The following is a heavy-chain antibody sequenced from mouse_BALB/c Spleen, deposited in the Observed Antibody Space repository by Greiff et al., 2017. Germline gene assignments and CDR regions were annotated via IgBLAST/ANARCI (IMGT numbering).Heavy chain of an antibody. CDR1: GFTFSSYA. V-gene: IGHV5-6-5*01. J-gene: IGHJ2*01. CDR2: ISSGGST. Sequence: EVQGVESGGGLVKPGGSLKLSCAASGFTFSSYAMSWVRQTPEKRLEWVASISSGGSTYYPDSVKGRFTISRDNARNILYLQMSSLRSEDTAMYYCARVLITTGGYFDYWGQGTTLTVSS. CDR3: ARVLITTGGYFDY. D-gene: IGHD1-1*01.